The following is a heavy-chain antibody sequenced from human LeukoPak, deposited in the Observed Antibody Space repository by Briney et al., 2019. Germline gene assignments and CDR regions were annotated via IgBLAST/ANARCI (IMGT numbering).Heavy chain of an antibody. V-gene: IGHV4-39*01. CDR3: ARNRYYYGSGNYGVPNWFDP. CDR2: IYYSGST. J-gene: IGHJ5*02. D-gene: IGHD3-10*01. CDR1: GGSISSSNYY. Sequence: SETQSLTCTVSGGSISSSNYYWGWIRQSPGKGLEWMGTIYYSGSTYYKPSLKSRVTISVDTSKNQFSLRLSSVTAADTAVYYCARNRYYYGSGNYGVPNWFDPWGQGTLVTVSS.